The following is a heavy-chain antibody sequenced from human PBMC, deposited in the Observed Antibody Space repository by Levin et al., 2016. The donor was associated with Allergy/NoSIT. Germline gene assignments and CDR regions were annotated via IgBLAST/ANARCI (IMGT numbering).Heavy chain of an antibody. CDR3: ARDFGADGSSSH. Sequence: GGSLRLSCAASGFTFSSYSMNWVRQAPGKGLEWVSSISSSSSYIYYADSVKGRFTISRDNAKNSLYLQMNSLRAEDTAVYYCARDFGADGSSSHWGQGTLVTVSS. CDR2: ISSSSSYI. J-gene: IGHJ4*02. V-gene: IGHV3-21*01. CDR1: GFTFSSYS. D-gene: IGHD6-6*01.